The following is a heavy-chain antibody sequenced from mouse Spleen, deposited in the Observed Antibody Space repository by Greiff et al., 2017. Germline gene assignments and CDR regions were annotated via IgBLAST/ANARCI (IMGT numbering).Heavy chain of an antibody. CDR2: IYPRSGNT. CDR3: ARSNLYYYAMDY. J-gene: IGHJ4*01. CDR1: GYTFTSYG. V-gene: IGHV1-81*01. Sequence: QVQLKQSGAELARPGASVKLSCKASGYTFTSYGISWVKQRTGQGLEWIGEIYPRSGNTYYNEKFKGKATLTADKSSSTAYMELRSLTSEDSAVYFCARSNLYYYAMDYWGQGTSVTVSS.